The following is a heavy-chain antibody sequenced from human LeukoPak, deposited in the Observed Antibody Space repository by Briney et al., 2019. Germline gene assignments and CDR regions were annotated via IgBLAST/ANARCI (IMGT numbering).Heavy chain of an antibody. CDR1: GYTFTGYY. V-gene: IGHV1-2*06. J-gene: IGHJ6*02. Sequence: ASVKVSCKASGYTFTGYYMHWVRQAPGQGLEWMGRINPNSGGTNYAQKFQGRVTMTRDTSISTAYMELSRLRSDDTAVYYCARGLKDTDRNYYYYYGMDVWGQGTTVTVSS. CDR3: ARGLKDTDRNYYYYYGMDV. D-gene: IGHD2-15*01. CDR2: INPNSGGT.